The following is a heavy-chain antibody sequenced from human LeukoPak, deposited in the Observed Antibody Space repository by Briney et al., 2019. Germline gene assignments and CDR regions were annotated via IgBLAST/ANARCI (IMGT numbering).Heavy chain of an antibody. D-gene: IGHD3-22*01. CDR1: GGSISSGGYY. V-gene: IGHV4-31*03. Sequence: SQTLSLTCTVSGGSISSGGYYWSWIRQRPGKGLEWIGYIYYSGSTYYNPSLKSRVTISVDTSKNQFSLKLSSVTAADTAVYYCARERRGYSNMDVWGQGTTVTVSS. CDR3: ARERRGYSNMDV. J-gene: IGHJ6*02. CDR2: IYYSGST.